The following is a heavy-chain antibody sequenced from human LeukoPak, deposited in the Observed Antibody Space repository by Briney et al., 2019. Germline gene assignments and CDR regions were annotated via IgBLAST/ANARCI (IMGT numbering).Heavy chain of an antibody. CDR1: GFTFSSYA. CDR3: AKALRGGGNSYNWFDP. J-gene: IGHJ5*02. V-gene: IGHV3-23*01. Sequence: GGSLRLSCAASGFTFSSYAMSWVRQAPGKGLEWVSAISGSGGSTYYADSVKGRFTISRDNSKNTLYLQMHSLRAEDTAVYYCAKALRGGGNSYNWFDPWGQGTLVTVSS. CDR2: ISGSGGST. D-gene: IGHD4-23*01.